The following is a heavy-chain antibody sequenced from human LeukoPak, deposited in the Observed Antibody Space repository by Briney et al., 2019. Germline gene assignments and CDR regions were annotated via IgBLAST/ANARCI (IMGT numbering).Heavy chain of an antibody. D-gene: IGHD2-15*01. J-gene: IGHJ6*03. Sequence: ASVKVSCKASGYTFTGYYMHWVRQAPGQGLEWMGWISAYNGNTNYAQKLQGRVTMTTDTSTSTAYMELRSLRSDDTAVYYCASGGCSGGSCYGPNYYYYYMDVWGKGTTVTVSS. CDR2: ISAYNGNT. CDR3: ASGGCSGGSCYGPNYYYYYMDV. CDR1: GYTFTGYY. V-gene: IGHV1-18*04.